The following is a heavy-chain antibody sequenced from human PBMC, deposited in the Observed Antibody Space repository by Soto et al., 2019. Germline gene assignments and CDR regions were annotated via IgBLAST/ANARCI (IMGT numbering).Heavy chain of an antibody. Sequence: PGGSLRLSCAASGFPFSIYSMNLVRQSPGKGLEWVSSISSSSSYIYYADSVKGRFTISRDNAKNSLYLQMNSLRAEDTAVYYCARDAQPSIGYYDYGLDVWGQGTPVTVSS. CDR2: ISSSSSYI. J-gene: IGHJ6*02. CDR1: GFPFSIYS. V-gene: IGHV3-21*01. D-gene: IGHD1-1*01. CDR3: ARDAQPSIGYYDYGLDV.